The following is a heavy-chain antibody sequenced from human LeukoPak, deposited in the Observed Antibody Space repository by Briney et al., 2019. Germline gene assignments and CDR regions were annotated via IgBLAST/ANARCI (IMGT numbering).Heavy chain of an antibody. V-gene: IGHV3-64*01. CDR3: ARDRVGSSWSEFDY. Sequence: PGGSLRLSCAASGFTFSGYGMHWVRQAPGKGLEYVSAINNNGNSASYANSVKGRFTISRDNYKNTLYLQLGSLRAEDMAVYYCARDRVGSSWSEFDYWGQGTLVTVSS. D-gene: IGHD6-13*01. CDR1: GFTFSGYG. CDR2: INNNGNSA. J-gene: IGHJ4*02.